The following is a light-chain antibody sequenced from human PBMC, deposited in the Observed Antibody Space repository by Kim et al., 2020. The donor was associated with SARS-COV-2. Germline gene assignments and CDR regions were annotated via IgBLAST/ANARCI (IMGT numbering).Light chain of an antibody. J-gene: IGLJ2*01. Sequence: GSPGQTASITCSGDKLGDKYACWYEQKPGQSPVLVIYQDSKRPSGIPERFSGSNSGNTATLTISGTQAMDEADYYCQAWDSSSVVFGGGTQLTVL. CDR3: QAWDSSSVV. CDR1: KLGDKY. V-gene: IGLV3-1*01. CDR2: QDS.